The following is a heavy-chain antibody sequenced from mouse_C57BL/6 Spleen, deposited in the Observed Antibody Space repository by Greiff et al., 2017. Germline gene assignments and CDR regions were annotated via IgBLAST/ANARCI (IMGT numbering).Heavy chain of an antibody. J-gene: IGHJ4*01. D-gene: IGHD2-5*01. Sequence: GGGLVQPKGSLKLSCAASGFSFNTYAMNWVRQAPGKGLEWVARIRSKSNNYATYYADSVKDRFTISRDDSESMLYLQMNNLKTEDTAMYYCVSQYSNYGVDYWGQGTSVTVSS. V-gene: IGHV10-1*01. CDR2: IRSKSNNYAT. CDR3: VSQYSNYGVDY. CDR1: GFSFNTYA.